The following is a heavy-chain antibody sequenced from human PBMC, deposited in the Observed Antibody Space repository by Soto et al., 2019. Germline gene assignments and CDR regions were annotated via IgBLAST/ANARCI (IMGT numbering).Heavy chain of an antibody. Sequence: SETLSLTCTVSGGSISSGGYYWSWIRQHPGKGLEWIGYIYYSGSTYYNPSLKSRVTISVDTSKNQFSLKLSSVTAADTAVYYCARDASGDYAPYYYYYIDVWGKGTTVTVSS. CDR2: IYYSGST. J-gene: IGHJ6*03. CDR3: ARDASGDYAPYYYYYIDV. D-gene: IGHD4-17*01. V-gene: IGHV4-31*03. CDR1: GGSISSGGYY.